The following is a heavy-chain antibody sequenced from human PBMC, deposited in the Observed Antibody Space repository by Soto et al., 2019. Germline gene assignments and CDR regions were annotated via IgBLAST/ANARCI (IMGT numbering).Heavy chain of an antibody. D-gene: IGHD1-20*01. CDR3: ARDLASITGDAFGI. CDR2: ISAYNGNT. Sequence: GASVKVSCKASGYTFTSYGISWVRQAPGQGLEWMGWISAYNGNTNYAQKLQGRVTMTTDTSTSTAYMELRSLRSDDTAVYYCARDLASITGDAFGIWGQGTMVTVSS. CDR1: GYTFTSYG. J-gene: IGHJ3*02. V-gene: IGHV1-18*01.